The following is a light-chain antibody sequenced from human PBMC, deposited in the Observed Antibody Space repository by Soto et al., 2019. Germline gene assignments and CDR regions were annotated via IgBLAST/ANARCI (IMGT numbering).Light chain of an antibody. Sequence: ENLFTPSPATPSFSSGGKTPLSFRASQSVSSYLAWYQQKPGQAPRLLIYDASNRATGIPARFSGSGSGTDFTLTISSLEPEDFAVYYCQQRSNWPLTFGGGTKVDIK. CDR3: QQRSNWPLT. CDR1: QSVSSY. CDR2: DAS. V-gene: IGKV3-11*01. J-gene: IGKJ4*01.